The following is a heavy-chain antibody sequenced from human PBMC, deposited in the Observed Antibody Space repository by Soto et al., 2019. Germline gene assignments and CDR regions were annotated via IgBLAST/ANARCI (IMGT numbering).Heavy chain of an antibody. V-gene: IGHV3-33*07. CDR3: ARAAAGTNSYYGMDV. CDR1: GFTFSSYG. Sequence: GGSLRLSCAASGFTFSSYGMYWVRQAPGKGLEWVAVIWYDGSNKYYADSVKGRFTVSRDNSKNTLYLQMNSLRAEDTAVYYCARAAAGTNSYYGMDVWGQGTTVTVSS. D-gene: IGHD6-13*01. J-gene: IGHJ6*02. CDR2: IWYDGSNK.